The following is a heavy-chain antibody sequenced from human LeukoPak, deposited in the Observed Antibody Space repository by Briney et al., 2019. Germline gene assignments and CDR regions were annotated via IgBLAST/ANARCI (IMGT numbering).Heavy chain of an antibody. CDR3: AKDVH. CDR2: ISASGGST. Sequence: AGGSLRLSCAASGFIFSSHVMNWVRQAPGKGLDWASGISASGGSTDYADSVKGRFTISRDNSKNTLYLQMNSLRGDDTAVYYCAKDVHWGQGTLVTVSS. J-gene: IGHJ4*02. CDR1: GFIFSSHV. V-gene: IGHV3-23*01.